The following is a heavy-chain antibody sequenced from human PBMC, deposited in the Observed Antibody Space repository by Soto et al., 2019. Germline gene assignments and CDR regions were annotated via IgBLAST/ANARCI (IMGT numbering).Heavy chain of an antibody. Sequence: QVQLVQSGGEVKKPGASVKVSCKASGYTSTSYGITWVRQAPGQGLEWMGWISAYNGNTHYAQKFQGRVTMTTDTSTXXAYXXXXXXXXXXXXXXXXXXXXXXXXXWPGTGFDYWGQGALVTVTS. D-gene: IGHD3-10*01. CDR2: ISAYNGNT. J-gene: IGHJ4*02. CDR1: GYTSTSYG. CDR3: XXXXXXXXXWPGTGFDY. V-gene: IGHV1-18*01.